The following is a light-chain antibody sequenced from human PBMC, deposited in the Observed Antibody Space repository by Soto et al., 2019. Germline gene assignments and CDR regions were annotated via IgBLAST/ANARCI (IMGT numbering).Light chain of an antibody. V-gene: IGLV2-14*01. J-gene: IGLJ3*02. CDR2: EVS. CDR3: SSYTSSSTLV. Sequence: QSVLTQPASVSGSPGQSITISCTGTGSDVGGYNYVSWYQQHPGKAPKLIIYEVSNRPSGVSNRFSGSKSANTDSLTISGLQAEDEADYYCSSYTSSSTLVFGGGTKLTVL. CDR1: GSDVGGYNY.